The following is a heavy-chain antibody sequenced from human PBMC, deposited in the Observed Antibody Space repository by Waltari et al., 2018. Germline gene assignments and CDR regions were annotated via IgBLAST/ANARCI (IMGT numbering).Heavy chain of an antibody. V-gene: IGHV1-2*02. D-gene: IGHD6-13*01. CDR1: GYTFTGYY. CDR3: AREEQLVRYYGMDV. Sequence: QVQLVQSGAEVKKPGASVKVSCKASGYTFTGYYMHWVRQAPGQGLEWMGWINPNSGGTNYAQKCQGRVTITRDTSISTAYMELSRLRSDDTAVYYCAREEQLVRYYGMDVWGQGTTVTVSS. CDR2: INPNSGGT. J-gene: IGHJ6*02.